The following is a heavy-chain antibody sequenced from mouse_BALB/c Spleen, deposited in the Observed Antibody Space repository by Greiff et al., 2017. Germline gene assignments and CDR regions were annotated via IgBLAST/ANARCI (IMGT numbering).Heavy chain of an antibody. CDR2: IWAGGST. CDR3: ARGYYGSSYGAMDY. Sequence: VQLVESGPGLVAPSQSLSITCTVSGFSLTSYGVHWVRQPPGKGLEWLGVIWAGGSTNYNSALMSRLSISKDNSKSQVFLKMNSLQTDDTAMYYCARGYYGSSYGAMDYWGQGTSVTVSS. V-gene: IGHV2-9*02. J-gene: IGHJ4*01. D-gene: IGHD1-1*01. CDR1: GFSLTSYG.